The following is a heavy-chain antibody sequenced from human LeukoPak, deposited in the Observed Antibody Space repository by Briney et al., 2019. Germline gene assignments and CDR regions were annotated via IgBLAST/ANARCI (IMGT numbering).Heavy chain of an antibody. CDR3: ARFVPSGGWYFVY. CDR1: APTFNSYS. V-gene: IGHV1-69*05. D-gene: IGHD6-19*01. CDR2: IIPIFNTS. Sequence: SVNLACKASAPTFNSYSISCVRQPPRQWLEWMGLIIPIFNTSNYAHNFQGRVTINKDESTSTAYRVLSSLRSEDTAVYYCARFVPSGGWYFVYWGQGTLVTVSS. J-gene: IGHJ4*02.